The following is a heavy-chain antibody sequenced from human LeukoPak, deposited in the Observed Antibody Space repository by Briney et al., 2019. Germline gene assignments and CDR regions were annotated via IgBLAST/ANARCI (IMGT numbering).Heavy chain of an antibody. J-gene: IGHJ4*02. V-gene: IGHV1-18*01. CDR2: ISAYNGNT. CDR1: VYTFTSYG. D-gene: IGHD1-26*01. Sequence: GGSVKVSCKASVYTFTSYGISWVRQAPGRRVERMGWISAYNGNTNYAQKLQGRVTMTTDTSTSTAYMELRSLRSDDTAVYYCARVLSGSYYFDYWGQGTLVTVSS. CDR3: ARVLSGSYYFDY.